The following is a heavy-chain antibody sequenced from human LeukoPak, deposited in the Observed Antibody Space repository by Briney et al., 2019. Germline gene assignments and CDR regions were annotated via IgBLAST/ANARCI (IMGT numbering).Heavy chain of an antibody. V-gene: IGHV4-31*03. D-gene: IGHD2-2*01. CDR1: GGSISSGGYY. J-gene: IGHJ3*02. Sequence: PSETLSLTCTVSGGSISSGGYYWSWIRQHPGKGLEWIGYIYYSGSTYYNPSLKSRVTISVDTSKNQFSLKLSFVTAADTAVYYCARGYCSSTSCYHAFDIWGQGTMVTVSS. CDR2: IYYSGST. CDR3: ARGYCSSTSCYHAFDI.